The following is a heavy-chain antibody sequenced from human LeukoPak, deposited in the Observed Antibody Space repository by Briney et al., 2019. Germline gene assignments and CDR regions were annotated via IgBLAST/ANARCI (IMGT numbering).Heavy chain of an antibody. D-gene: IGHD5-18*01. CDR3: ARVTPDTTMIRQYYFDY. J-gene: IGHJ4*02. Sequence: PGGSLRLSCAASGFTFSSFGMNWVRQAPGKGLEWVSAISSNSDFIYYADSVKGRFTISRDNAKNSLYLQMSSLRGEDTAVYYCARVTPDTTMIRQYYFDYWGQGTLVTVFS. V-gene: IGHV3-21*06. CDR2: ISSNSDFI. CDR1: GFTFSSFG.